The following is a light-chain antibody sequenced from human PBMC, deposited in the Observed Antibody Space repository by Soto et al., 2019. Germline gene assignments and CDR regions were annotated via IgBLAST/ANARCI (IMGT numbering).Light chain of an antibody. V-gene: IGLV2-23*03. J-gene: IGLJ2*01. CDR2: EGT. CDR3: CSYAGSSTFVL. Sequence: QSALTQPASVSGSPGQSITISCNGTNSDVGNYNLVSWYQQHPGKAPKLMIYEGTQRPSGVSNRFSGSRSGNTASLTISGLQAEDEAHYYCCSYAGSSTFVLFGGGTKLTVL. CDR1: NSDVGNYNL.